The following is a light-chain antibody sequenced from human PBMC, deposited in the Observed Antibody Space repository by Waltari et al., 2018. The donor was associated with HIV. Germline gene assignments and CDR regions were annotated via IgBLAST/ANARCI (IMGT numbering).Light chain of an antibody. CDR3: QQYYSNPPT. V-gene: IGKV4-1*01. CDR1: QTIFYSSKNKNY. CDR2: WAS. J-gene: IGKJ1*01. Sequence: DIVMTQSTDSLALSLGEGATINCKSSQTIFYSSKNKNYLAWYPQQPGQTPKLLIYWASTRDSGVPDLFSGSVAGTDFTLTISNLQSEDVAIYFCQQYYSNPPTFGQGTKVEVK.